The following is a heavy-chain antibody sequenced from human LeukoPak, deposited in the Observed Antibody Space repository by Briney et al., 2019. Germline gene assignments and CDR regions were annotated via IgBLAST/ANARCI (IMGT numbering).Heavy chain of an antibody. D-gene: IGHD1-26*01. CDR1: GFTFKDYG. CDR2: INWNGGGT. V-gene: IGHV3-9*01. J-gene: IGHJ6*02. Sequence: GGSLRLSCAATGFTFKDYGMHWVRQPPGKSLEWVSSINWNGGGTDYADSVKGRFTISRDNAKNSLYLQLSSLRPEDTALYYCAKHMRATNTYSFFGLDVWGQGTTVTVSS. CDR3: AKHMRATNTYSFFGLDV.